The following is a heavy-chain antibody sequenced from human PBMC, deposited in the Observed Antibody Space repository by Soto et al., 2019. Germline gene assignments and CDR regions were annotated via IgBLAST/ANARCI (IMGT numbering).Heavy chain of an antibody. CDR3: AKVLSKNYYYPFDF. J-gene: IGHJ4*02. CDR1: GFTFSDYA. CDR2: ISGGSSVT. Sequence: GGSLRLSCTASGFTFSDYAMAWVRQAPGKGLEWVSTISGGSSVTYYGDSVKGRFTISRDNAKKTLFLQLNRLSAEDTATYYCAKVLSKNYYYPFDFWGQGTQVTV. D-gene: IGHD3-10*01. V-gene: IGHV3-23*01.